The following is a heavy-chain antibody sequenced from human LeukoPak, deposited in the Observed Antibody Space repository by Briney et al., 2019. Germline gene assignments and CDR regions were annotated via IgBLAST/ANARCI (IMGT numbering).Heavy chain of an antibody. V-gene: IGHV1-69*05. Sequence: SVKVSCKASGGTFSSYAISWVRQAPGQGLEWMGGIIPIFGTANYAQKFQGRVTITTDESTSTAYMELSGLRSEDTAVYYCARALSGSYSIFDYWGQGTLVTVSS. CDR3: ARALSGSYSIFDY. CDR2: IIPIFGTA. J-gene: IGHJ4*02. CDR1: GGTFSSYA. D-gene: IGHD1-26*01.